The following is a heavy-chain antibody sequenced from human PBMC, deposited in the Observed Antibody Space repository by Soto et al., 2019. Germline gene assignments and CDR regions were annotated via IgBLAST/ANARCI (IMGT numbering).Heavy chain of an antibody. CDR1: GFTFSSYG. V-gene: IGHV3-33*01. J-gene: IGHJ4*02. CDR3: ARKLAAMYGIDY. D-gene: IGHD2-2*01. CDR2: IWYDGSNK. Sequence: QVQLVESGGGVVQPGRSLRLSCAASGFTFSSYGMHWVRQAPGKGLEWVAVIWYDGSNKYYADSVKGRFTISRDNSKNTLFLQLNSRRAEDTAVYYCARKLAAMYGIDYWGQGTLVTVSS.